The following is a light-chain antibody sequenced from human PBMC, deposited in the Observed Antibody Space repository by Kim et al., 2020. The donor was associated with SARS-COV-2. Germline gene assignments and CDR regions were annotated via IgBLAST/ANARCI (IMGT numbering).Light chain of an antibody. CDR2: DVS. CDR1: SSDVGGYSY. CDR3: SSYAGVDTFYV. J-gene: IGLJ1*01. Sequence: SISVSLPGTSSDVGGYSYVSWHRLPPSKAPQLIIYDVSQRPSRVPDRFSGSKSDNTASLTVSGLRAEDETEYYCSSYAGVDTFYVFGTGTEVTVL. V-gene: IGLV2-8*01.